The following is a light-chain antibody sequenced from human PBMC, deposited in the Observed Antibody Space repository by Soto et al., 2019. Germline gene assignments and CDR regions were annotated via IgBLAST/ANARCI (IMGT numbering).Light chain of an antibody. CDR2: EVS. V-gene: IGLV2-14*01. J-gene: IGLJ1*01. CDR3: SSYTSSSTFYV. CDR1: SSDVGGYNY. Sequence: QSALTQPASVSGSPGQSITISCTGTSSDVGGYNYVSWYQQHPGKAPKLMIYEVSNRPSGVSNRFSGSKSGNTASLTISGLQAEEEADYSCSSYTSSSTFYVFGTGTKLTVL.